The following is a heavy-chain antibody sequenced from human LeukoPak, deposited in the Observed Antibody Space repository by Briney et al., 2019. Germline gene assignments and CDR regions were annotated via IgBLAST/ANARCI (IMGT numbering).Heavy chain of an antibody. D-gene: IGHD3-22*01. J-gene: IGHJ5*02. CDR1: GFTFSSYS. V-gene: IGHV3-21*01. CDR3: ARRYDSSGYYST. CDR2: ISSSSSYI. Sequence: GGSLRLSCAASGFTFSSYSMNWVRQAPGKGLEWVSSISSSSSYIYYADSVKGRFTISRDNAKNSLYLQMNSLRAEDTAVYYCARRYDSSGYYSTWGQGTLVTVSS.